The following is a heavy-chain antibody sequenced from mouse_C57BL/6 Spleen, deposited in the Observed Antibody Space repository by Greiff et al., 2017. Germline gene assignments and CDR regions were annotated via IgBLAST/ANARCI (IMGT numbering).Heavy chain of an antibody. Sequence: VQLQQSGAELVKPGASVKLSCTASGFNIKDYYMHWVKQRTEQGLEWIGMIDPEDGETKYAPKFPGKATITADTSSNTAYLQLSSLTSEDTAVYYCARAGSSYGIDYWGQGTTLTVSS. CDR1: GFNIKDYY. D-gene: IGHD1-1*01. J-gene: IGHJ2*01. CDR3: ARAGSSYGIDY. V-gene: IGHV14-2*01. CDR2: IDPEDGET.